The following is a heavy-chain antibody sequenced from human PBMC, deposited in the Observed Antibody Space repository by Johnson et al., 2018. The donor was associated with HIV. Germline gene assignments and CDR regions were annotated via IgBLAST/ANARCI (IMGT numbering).Heavy chain of an antibody. CDR1: GFTFSNYV. Sequence: LVESGGGVVQPGRSLRLSCAASGFTFSNYVIHWVRQSPGKGLEWVSAISGSGGSTYYADSVKGRCTISRDNSKNTLYLQMKSLRAEDTAVYYCAKDLGITVAGRGGLDAFDIWGQGTMVTVSS. CDR3: AKDLGITVAGRGGLDAFDI. J-gene: IGHJ3*02. CDR2: ISGSGGST. D-gene: IGHD6-19*01. V-gene: IGHV3-23*04.